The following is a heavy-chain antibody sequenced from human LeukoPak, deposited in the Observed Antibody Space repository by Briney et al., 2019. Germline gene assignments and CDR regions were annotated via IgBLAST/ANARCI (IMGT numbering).Heavy chain of an antibody. CDR1: GGSISSGSYY. V-gene: IGHV4-61*02. CDR2: ICTSGST. D-gene: IGHD1-1*01. Sequence: SETLSLTCTVSGGSISSGSYYWSWIRQPAGKGLEWIGRICTSGSTNYNPSLKSRVTISVDTSKNQFSLQLSSVTAADTAVYYCARLQLERRLGNWFDPWGQGTLVTVSS. CDR3: ARLQLERRLGNWFDP. J-gene: IGHJ5*02.